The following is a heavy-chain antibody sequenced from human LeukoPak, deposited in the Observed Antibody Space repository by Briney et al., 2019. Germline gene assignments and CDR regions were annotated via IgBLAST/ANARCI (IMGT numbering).Heavy chain of an antibody. D-gene: IGHD6-19*01. V-gene: IGHV1-69*13. CDR1: GGTFSSYA. Sequence: ASVKVSCKASGGTFSSYAISWVRQAPGQGLEWMGGIIPIFGTANHAQKFQGRVTITADESTSTAYMELSSLRSEDTAVYYCARDPLGLVDYYYYGMDVWGQGTTVTVSS. CDR3: ARDPLGLVDYYYYGMDV. J-gene: IGHJ6*02. CDR2: IIPIFGTA.